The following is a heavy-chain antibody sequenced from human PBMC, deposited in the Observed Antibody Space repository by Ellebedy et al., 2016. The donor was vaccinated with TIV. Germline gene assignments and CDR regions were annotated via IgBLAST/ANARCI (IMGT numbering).Heavy chain of an antibody. CDR2: IYDTGFT. J-gene: IGHJ5*02. CDR1: GGSLSSHF. V-gene: IGHV4-59*11. D-gene: IGHD1-1*01. Sequence: MPGGSLRLSCTVSGGSLSSHFWSWIRQPPRKGLEWIGRIYDTGFTHYIPSLTSRVTMSIDTSKNQFSLQLSSVTAADTAVYYCVRGTGYNMIGLKGWFDPWGQGTLVTVSS. CDR3: VRGTGYNMIGLKGWFDP.